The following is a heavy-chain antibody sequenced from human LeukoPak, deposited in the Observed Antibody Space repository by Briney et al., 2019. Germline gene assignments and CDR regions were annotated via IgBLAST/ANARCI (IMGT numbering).Heavy chain of an antibody. Sequence: PSETLSLTCTVSGSSISSSSYYWGWIRQPPGKGLEWIGSIYYSGSTYYNPSLKSRVTISVDTSKNQFSLKLSSVTAADTAVYYCARDGTTVTTSDTPGFDYWGQGTLVTVSS. CDR1: GSSISSSSYY. CDR2: IYYSGST. CDR3: ARDGTTVTTSDTPGFDY. D-gene: IGHD4-17*01. J-gene: IGHJ4*02. V-gene: IGHV4-39*07.